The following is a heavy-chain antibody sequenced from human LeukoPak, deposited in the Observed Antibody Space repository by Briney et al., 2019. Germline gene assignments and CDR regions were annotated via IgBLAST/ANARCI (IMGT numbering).Heavy chain of an antibody. CDR3: ARVSPTSDYGDYVVRYYYYGMDV. CDR2: MNPNSGNT. CDR1: GYTFTSYD. J-gene: IGHJ6*02. Sequence: GASVKVSCKASGYTFTSYDINWVRQATGQGLEWMGWMNPNSGNTGYAQKFQGSVTMTRNTSISTAYMELSSLRSEDTAVYYCARVSPTSDYGDYVVRYYYYGMDVWGQGTTVTVSS. D-gene: IGHD4-17*01. V-gene: IGHV1-8*01.